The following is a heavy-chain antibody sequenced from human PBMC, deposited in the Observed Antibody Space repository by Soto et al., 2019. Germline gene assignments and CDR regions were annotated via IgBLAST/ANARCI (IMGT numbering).Heavy chain of an antibody. Sequence: GGSLRLSCAASGFTFSSYAMSWVRQAPGKGLECVSAISGSGGSTYYADSVKGRFTISRDNSKNTLYLQMNSLRAEDTAVYYCAKDSRFDDYVWGSYRYRSLNFDYWGQGTLVTVSS. J-gene: IGHJ4*02. CDR1: GFTFSSYA. CDR3: AKDSRFDDYVWGSYRYRSLNFDY. V-gene: IGHV3-23*01. D-gene: IGHD3-16*02. CDR2: ISGSGGST.